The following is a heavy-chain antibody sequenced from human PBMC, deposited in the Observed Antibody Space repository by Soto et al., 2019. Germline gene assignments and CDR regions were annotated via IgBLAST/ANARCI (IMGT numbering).Heavy chain of an antibody. CDR2: INHSGST. D-gene: IGHD2-2*02. CDR1: GGSFSGYY. CDR3: ARELGYCSSTSCYIRYYYGMDV. V-gene: IGHV4-34*01. Sequence: SETLSLTCAVYGGSFSGYYWSWIRQPPGKGLEWIGEINHSGSTNYNPSLKSRVTISVDTSKNQFSPKLSSVTAADTAVYYCARELGYCSSTSCYIRYYYGMDVWGQGTTVNVSS. J-gene: IGHJ6*02.